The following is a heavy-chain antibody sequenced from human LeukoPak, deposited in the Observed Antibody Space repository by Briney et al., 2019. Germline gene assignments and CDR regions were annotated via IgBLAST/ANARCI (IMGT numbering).Heavy chain of an antibody. CDR3: TRAVGSGSYFLPLYYFDY. CDR2: IRSKAYGGTT. J-gene: IGHJ4*02. V-gene: IGHV3-49*03. CDR1: GFTFGDYA. Sequence: GGSLRLSCTASGFTFGDYAMSWFRQAPGKGLEWVGFIRSKAYGGTTEYAASVKGRFTISRDDSKSIAYLQMNSLKTEDTAVYYCTRAVGSGSYFLPLYYFDYWGQGTLVTVSS. D-gene: IGHD3-10*01.